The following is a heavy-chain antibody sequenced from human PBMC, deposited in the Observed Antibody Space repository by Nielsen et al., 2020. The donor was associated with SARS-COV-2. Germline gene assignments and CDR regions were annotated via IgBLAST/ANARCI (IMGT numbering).Heavy chain of an antibody. D-gene: IGHD2-2*01. CDR2: VQYSGRT. V-gene: IGHV4-31*02. Sequence: WLRQPPGKGLEWIGYVQYSGRTYYNPSLKSRLIISVDTSKNQLSLKLSSVAAADTAVYYCARAVSSVVPAAANYYYYMDVWGKGTTVTVSS. CDR3: ARAVSSVVPAAANYYYYMDV. J-gene: IGHJ6*03.